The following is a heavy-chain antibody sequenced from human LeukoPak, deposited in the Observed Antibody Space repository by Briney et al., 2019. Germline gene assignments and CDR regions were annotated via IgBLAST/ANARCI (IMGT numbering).Heavy chain of an antibody. CDR1: GGTFSSYA. Sequence: SVKVSCKASGGTFSSYAISWVRQAPGQGLEWMGRIIPILGIANYAQKLQGRVTMTTDTSTSTAYMELRSLRSDDTAVYYCARARAGTVAFDIWGQGTMVTVSS. D-gene: IGHD6-19*01. J-gene: IGHJ3*02. V-gene: IGHV1-69*04. CDR2: IIPILGIA. CDR3: ARARAGTVAFDI.